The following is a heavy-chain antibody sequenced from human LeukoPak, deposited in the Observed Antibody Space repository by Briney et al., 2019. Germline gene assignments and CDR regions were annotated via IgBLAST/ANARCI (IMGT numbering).Heavy chain of an antibody. J-gene: IGHJ3*02. CDR1: GYTFTSYG. Sequence: GASVKVSCKASGYTFTSYGISWVRQAPGQGLEWMGWINPNSGGTNYAQKFQGRVTMTRDTSISTAYMELSRLRSDDTAVYYCARRKCSRTSCYEGDAFDIWGQGTMVTVSS. CDR3: ARRKCSRTSCYEGDAFDI. CDR2: INPNSGGT. V-gene: IGHV1-2*02. D-gene: IGHD2-2*01.